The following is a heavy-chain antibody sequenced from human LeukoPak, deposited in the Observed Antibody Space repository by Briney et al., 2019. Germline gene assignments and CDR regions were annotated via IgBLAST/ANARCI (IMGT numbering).Heavy chain of an antibody. Sequence: GGSLRLSCAASGFTFSSFGMHWVRQAPGKGLEWMAFIRSDGSNKYYADSVKGRFTISRDKSRNTLYLQMNSLRAEDTAVYYCAKDIRFGELSTYYFDYWGQGTLVTVSS. CDR3: AKDIRFGELSTYYFDY. D-gene: IGHD3-10*01. CDR2: IRSDGSNK. V-gene: IGHV3-30*02. J-gene: IGHJ4*02. CDR1: GFTFSSFG.